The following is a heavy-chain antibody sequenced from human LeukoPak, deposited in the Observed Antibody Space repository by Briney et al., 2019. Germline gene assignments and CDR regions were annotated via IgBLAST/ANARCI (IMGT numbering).Heavy chain of an antibody. D-gene: IGHD5-12*01. CDR1: GGSFSDHS. J-gene: IGHJ4*02. Sequence: SETLSLTCAVYGGSFSDHSWTWIRQPPGKGLEWIGEINHTGSTSYNPSLKSRVTISVDTSKNQFSLRLTSVTAADTAVYYCARGQWLDNSWGQGTLVTVSP. V-gene: IGHV4-34*01. CDR3: ARGQWLDNS. CDR2: INHTGST.